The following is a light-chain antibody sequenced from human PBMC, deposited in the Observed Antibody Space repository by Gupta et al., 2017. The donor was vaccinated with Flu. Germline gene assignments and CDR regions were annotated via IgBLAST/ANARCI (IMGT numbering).Light chain of an antibody. CDR3: QQYVSYPFT. CDR1: QSISSW. J-gene: IGKJ4*01. V-gene: IGKV1-5*01. CDR2: DAS. Sequence: DIQLTQSPSTLSASVGDRVTITCRASQSISSWVAWYQQKPGKAPKLLIYDASSLESGVPSRFSGSGSGTEFTLTISRLQPDDFATYYCQQYVSYPFTFGRGTKVDIK.